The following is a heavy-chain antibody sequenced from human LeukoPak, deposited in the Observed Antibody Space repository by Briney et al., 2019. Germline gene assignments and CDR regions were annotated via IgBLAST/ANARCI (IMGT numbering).Heavy chain of an antibody. CDR1: GGSISSSSYY. J-gene: IGHJ4*02. Sequence: NPSETLSLTCTVSGGSISSSSYYWGWIRQPPGKGLEWIGSIYYSGSTYYNPSLKSRVTISVDTSKNQFSLKLSSVTAADTAVYSCARLPFNSGYEYIDYWGQGTLVIVSS. CDR2: IYYSGST. D-gene: IGHD5-12*01. V-gene: IGHV4-39*07. CDR3: ARLPFNSGYEYIDY.